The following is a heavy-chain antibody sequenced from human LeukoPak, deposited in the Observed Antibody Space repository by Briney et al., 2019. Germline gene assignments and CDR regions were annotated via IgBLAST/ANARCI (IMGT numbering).Heavy chain of an antibody. V-gene: IGHV4-31*03. D-gene: IGHD2-15*01. J-gene: IGHJ5*02. CDR3: AREDTYSNWFDP. CDR1: GGSISSGGYY. Sequence: PSETLSLTCTVSGGSISSGGYYWSWIRQHPGKGLEWIGYIYYSGSTYYNPSLKSRVTISVDTSKNQFSLKLSSVTAADTAVYYCAREDTYSNWFDPWGQGTLITVSS. CDR2: IYYSGST.